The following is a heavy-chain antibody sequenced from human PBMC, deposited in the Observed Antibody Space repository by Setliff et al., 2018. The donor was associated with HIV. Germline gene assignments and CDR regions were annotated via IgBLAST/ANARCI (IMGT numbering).Heavy chain of an antibody. CDR2: MNPNTGVS. J-gene: IGHJ6*04. CDR1: GHTFTNVD. D-gene: IGHD3-10*01. CDR3: ARGKGVGGVVITGGLDV. V-gene: IGHV1-8*01. Sequence: ASVKVSCKASGHTFTNVDIHWLRRATGQGLEWMGWMNPNTGVSGYALKFQARVTMTRDTSISLAYMELSSLTSEDTAVYYCARGKGVGGVVITGGLDVWGKGTTVTVSS.